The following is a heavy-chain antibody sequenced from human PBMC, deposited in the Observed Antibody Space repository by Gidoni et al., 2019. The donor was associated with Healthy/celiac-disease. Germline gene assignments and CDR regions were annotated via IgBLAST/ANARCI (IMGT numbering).Heavy chain of an antibody. V-gene: IGHV3-23*04. D-gene: IGHD1-1*01. Sequence: EVQLVEYGGGLVQPGGSLRHSCAASGFTFSSYAMSWVRQAPGKGLELVSAISGSGGSTYYADSVKGRFTISRDNSKNTLYLQMNSLRAEDTAVYYCAKDPSGTQGLSDYWGQGTLVTVSS. CDR3: AKDPSGTQGLSDY. CDR2: ISGSGGST. CDR1: GFTFSSYA. J-gene: IGHJ4*02.